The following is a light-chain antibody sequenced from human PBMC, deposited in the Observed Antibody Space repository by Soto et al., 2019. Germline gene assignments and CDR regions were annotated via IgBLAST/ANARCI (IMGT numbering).Light chain of an antibody. Sequence: QSVLTQSPSASASLGASVKLTCTLSSGHSSYTIAWHQQQSDKGPRFLMNLDSDGSHRKGDGIPDRFSGSSSGAERYLTISSLQSEDEADSYCQTWATGPDWVFGGGTKLTVL. CDR2: LDSDGSH. J-gene: IGLJ3*02. CDR1: SGHSSYT. CDR3: QTWATGPDWV. V-gene: IGLV4-69*01.